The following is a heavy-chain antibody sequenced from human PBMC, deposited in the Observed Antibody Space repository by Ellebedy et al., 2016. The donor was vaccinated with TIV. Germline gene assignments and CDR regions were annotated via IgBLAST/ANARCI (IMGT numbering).Heavy chain of an antibody. J-gene: IGHJ4*02. CDR2: IYPGDSDT. D-gene: IGHD2-21*01. CDR1: GYSFTSYW. V-gene: IGHV5-51*01. Sequence: GESLKISXKGSGYSFTSYWIGWVRQMPGKGLELMGIIYPGDSDTRYSPSFQGQVTISADKSISTAYLQWSSLKASDTAMYYCARPSSNWGEVAIVAYWGQGTLVTVSS. CDR3: ARPSSNWGEVAIVAY.